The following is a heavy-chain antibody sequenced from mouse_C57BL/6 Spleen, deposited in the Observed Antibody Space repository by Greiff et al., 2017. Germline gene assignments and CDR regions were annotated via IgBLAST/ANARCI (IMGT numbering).Heavy chain of an antibody. CDR1: GYTFTEYT. V-gene: IGHV1-62-2*01. Sequence: QVQLKESGAELVKPGASVKLSCKASGYTFTEYTIHWVKQRSGQGLEWIGWFYPGSGSIKYNEKFKDKATLTADKSSSTVYMELSRLTSEDSAVYFCARHLRETSYGNYEDYFDYWGQGTTLTVSS. D-gene: IGHD2-1*01. J-gene: IGHJ2*01. CDR2: FYPGSGSI. CDR3: ARHLRETSYGNYEDYFDY.